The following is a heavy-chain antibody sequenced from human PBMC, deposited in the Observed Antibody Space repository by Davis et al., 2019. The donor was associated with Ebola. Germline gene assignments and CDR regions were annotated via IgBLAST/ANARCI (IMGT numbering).Heavy chain of an antibody. V-gene: IGHV5-10-1*01. Sequence: GESLKISCKGSGYSFTSYWISWVRQMPGKGLEWMGRIDPSDSYTNYSPSFQGHVTISADKSISTAYLQWSSLKASDTAMYYCARRGFVDSYGRAARLDYMDVWGKGTTVTVSS. CDR1: GYSFTSYW. CDR2: IDPSDSYT. CDR3: ARRGFVDSYGRAARLDYMDV. D-gene: IGHD5-18*01. J-gene: IGHJ6*03.